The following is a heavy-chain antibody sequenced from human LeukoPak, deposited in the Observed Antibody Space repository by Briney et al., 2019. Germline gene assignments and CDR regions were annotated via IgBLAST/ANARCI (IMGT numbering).Heavy chain of an antibody. CDR1: GGTFSSHV. CDR2: ISVNNGNT. J-gene: IGHJ4*02. Sequence: GASVKVSCKASGGTFSSHVINWVRQAPGQGLEWMGWISVNNGNTHYAQKFQGRVTMTTDTSTSTAYMEVRSLRSDDTAIYYCQRITIFGVVIDFDYWGQGTLVTASS. V-gene: IGHV1-18*01. D-gene: IGHD3-3*01. CDR3: QRITIFGVVIDFDY.